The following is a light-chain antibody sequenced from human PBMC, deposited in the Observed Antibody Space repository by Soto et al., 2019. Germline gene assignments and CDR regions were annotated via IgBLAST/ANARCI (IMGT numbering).Light chain of an antibody. Sequence: QSVLTQPPSVSGAPGQRVTISCTGSSSNIGAGYDVHWYQQLPGTAPKLLIYANSNRPSGAPDRFSGSKSGTSASLAITGLQAEDEADYYCQSYDTSLSVVFGGGTQLTVL. CDR2: ANS. CDR3: QSYDTSLSVV. CDR1: SSNIGAGYD. J-gene: IGLJ2*01. V-gene: IGLV1-40*01.